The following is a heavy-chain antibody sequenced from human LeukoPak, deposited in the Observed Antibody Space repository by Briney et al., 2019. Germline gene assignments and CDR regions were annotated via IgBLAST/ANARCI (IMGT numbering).Heavy chain of an antibody. CDR1: GFTFSSYS. V-gene: IGHV3-21*01. Sequence: GGSLRHSCAASGFTFSSYSMNWVRQAPGKGLEWVSSISSSSSYIYYADSVKGRFTISRDNAKNSLYLQMNSLRAEDTAVYYCARGGIAAQTYWGQGTLVTVSS. CDR2: ISSSSSYI. CDR3: ARGGIAAQTY. D-gene: IGHD6-13*01. J-gene: IGHJ4*02.